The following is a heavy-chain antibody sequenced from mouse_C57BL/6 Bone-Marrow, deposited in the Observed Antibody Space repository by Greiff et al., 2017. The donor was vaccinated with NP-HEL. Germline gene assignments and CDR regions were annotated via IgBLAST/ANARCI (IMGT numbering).Heavy chain of an antibody. J-gene: IGHJ4*01. CDR1: GYTFTSYT. V-gene: IGHV1-4*01. CDR3: TRVEPYYYAMDC. CDR2: INPSSGYT. Sequence: VQLQESGAELARPGASVKMSCKASGYTFTSYTMHWVKQRPGQGLEWIGYINPSSGYTKYNQKFKDKATLTADKSSSTAYMQLSSLTSEDSAVYYCTRVEPYYYAMDCWGKGATVTVAS.